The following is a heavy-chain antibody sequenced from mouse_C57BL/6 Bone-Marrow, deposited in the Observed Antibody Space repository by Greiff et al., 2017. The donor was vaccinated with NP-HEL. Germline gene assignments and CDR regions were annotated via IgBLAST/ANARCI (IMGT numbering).Heavy chain of an antibody. V-gene: IGHV1-61*01. Sequence: VQLQQPGAELVRPGSSVKLSCKASGYTFTSYWMDWVKQRPGQGLEWIGNIYPSDSETHYNQKFKDKATLTVDKSSSTAYMQLSSLTSEDSAVYYCASGIYYYGSSYYAMDYWGQGTSVTVSS. D-gene: IGHD1-1*01. CDR2: IYPSDSET. J-gene: IGHJ4*01. CDR1: GYTFTSYW. CDR3: ASGIYYYGSSYYAMDY.